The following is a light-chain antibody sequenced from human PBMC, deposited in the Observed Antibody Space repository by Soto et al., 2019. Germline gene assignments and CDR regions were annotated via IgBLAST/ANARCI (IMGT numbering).Light chain of an antibody. CDR3: QQFGSSVT. Sequence: EIVMKQSPATLSVSPGERATLSCRASQSVSSDLAWYQQKPGQAPRLLIYDASNRATGVPARFSGSGSGTDFTLTISRLEPEDFAVYYCQQFGSSVTFGQGTRLEIK. CDR2: DAS. J-gene: IGKJ5*01. CDR1: QSVSSD. V-gene: IGKV3-20*01.